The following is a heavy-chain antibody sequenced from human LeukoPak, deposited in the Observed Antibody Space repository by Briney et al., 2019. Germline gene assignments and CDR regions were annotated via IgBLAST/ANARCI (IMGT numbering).Heavy chain of an antibody. CDR2: FDPEGGET. CDR1: GYTHTELS. CDR3: ATGGLWFGELFFDY. D-gene: IGHD3-10*01. J-gene: IGHJ4*02. V-gene: IGHV1-24*01. Sequence: ASVKVSCKVSGYTHTELSMHWVRQAPGKGLEWMGGFDPEGGETIYAQKFQGRVTMTEDTSTDTAYMELSSLRSEDTAVYYCATGGLWFGELFFDYWGQGTLVTVSS.